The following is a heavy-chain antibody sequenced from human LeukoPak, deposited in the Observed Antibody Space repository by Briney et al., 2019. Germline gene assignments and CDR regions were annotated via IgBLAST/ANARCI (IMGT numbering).Heavy chain of an antibody. D-gene: IGHD6-19*01. Sequence: SVKVSCKASGGTFSSYAISWVRQAPGQGLEWMGRIIPILGIANYAQKFLGRVTITADKSTSTAYMELSSLRSEDTAVYYCARSRAVAGTDYFDYWGQGTLVTVSS. J-gene: IGHJ4*02. CDR1: GGTFSSYA. V-gene: IGHV1-69*04. CDR3: ARSRAVAGTDYFDY. CDR2: IIPILGIA.